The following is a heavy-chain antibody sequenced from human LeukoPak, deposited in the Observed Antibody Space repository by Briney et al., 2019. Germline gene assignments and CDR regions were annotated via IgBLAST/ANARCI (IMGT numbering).Heavy chain of an antibody. CDR1: GFTFSSYA. J-gene: IGHJ3*02. Sequence: GGSLRLSCAASGFTFSSYAMSWVRQAPGKGLEWVSAITGSGGSTYYADSVKGRFTISRDNSKNTLYLQMNSLRAEDTAVYYCAKDFYGCSGSCYPDAFDIWGQGTMVTVSS. CDR3: AKDFYGCSGSCYPDAFDI. CDR2: ITGSGGST. D-gene: IGHD2-15*01. V-gene: IGHV3-23*01.